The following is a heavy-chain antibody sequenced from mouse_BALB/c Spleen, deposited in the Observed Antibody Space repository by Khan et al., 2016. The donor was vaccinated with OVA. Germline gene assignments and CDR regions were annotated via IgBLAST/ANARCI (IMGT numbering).Heavy chain of an antibody. Sequence: EVMLVESGGDVVKPGGSLKLSCAASGFTFSTYGMSWVRQTPDKRLELVATVSTGGHYTYYPDTVKGRFTISRDNAKNTLYLQMSRLKSEDTAMFYCARLAYYYDSEGFAYWGQGTLVTVSA. CDR1: GFTFSTYG. J-gene: IGHJ3*01. CDR3: ARLAYYYDSEGFAY. CDR2: VSTGGHYT. V-gene: IGHV5-6*01. D-gene: IGHD1-1*01.